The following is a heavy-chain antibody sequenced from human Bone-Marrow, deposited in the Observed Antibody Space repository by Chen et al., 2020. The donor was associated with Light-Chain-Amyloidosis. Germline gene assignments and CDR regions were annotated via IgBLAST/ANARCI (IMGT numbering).Heavy chain of an antibody. J-gene: IGHJ4*02. D-gene: IGHD2-8*01. V-gene: IGHV1-2*02. CDR1: NYTFTDNY. CDR3: ARDGTSTTGIHDY. Sequence: QVQLVQSGAEVKKPGASVKVSCEASNYTFTDNYIHWVRQAPGQGLEWMGWIDPYTGGTNYAQKFRGRVTMTSDTSINTAYMTLDSLRIDDTAMYYCARDGTSTTGIHDYWGQGTLVTVSS. CDR2: IDPYTGGT.